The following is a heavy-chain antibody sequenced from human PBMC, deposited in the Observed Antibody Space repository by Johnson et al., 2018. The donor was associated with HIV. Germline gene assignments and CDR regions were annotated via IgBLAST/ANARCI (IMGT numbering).Heavy chain of an antibody. CDR2: ISWNSGSI. Sequence: VQLVESGGGLVQPGRSLRLSCAASGFTFDDYAMHWVRQAPGKGLEWVSGISWNSGSIGYADSVKGRFTISRDNAKNSLYLQMNSLRAEDTALYYWAKGEAVAGTFDAFDIWGQGTMVTVSS. V-gene: IGHV3-9*01. CDR1: GFTFDDYA. D-gene: IGHD6-19*01. CDR3: AKGEAVAGTFDAFDI. J-gene: IGHJ3*02.